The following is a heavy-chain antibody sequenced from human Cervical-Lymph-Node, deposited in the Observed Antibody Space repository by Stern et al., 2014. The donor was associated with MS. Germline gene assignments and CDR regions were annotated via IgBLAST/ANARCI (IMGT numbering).Heavy chain of an antibody. Sequence: EVQLVESGGGLVQPGGSLKLSCVASGIIFSGTSMHWVRQASGKGLEWIGRIRSRANGQTTVYTASVKGRFTISRDDSKNTAYLQMNSLKTEDTAVYYCVSDGSGWKNWGQGTLGTVSS. V-gene: IGHV3-73*01. D-gene: IGHD3-10*01. CDR1: GIIFSGTS. CDR3: VSDGSGWKN. J-gene: IGHJ4*02. CDR2: IRSRANGQTT.